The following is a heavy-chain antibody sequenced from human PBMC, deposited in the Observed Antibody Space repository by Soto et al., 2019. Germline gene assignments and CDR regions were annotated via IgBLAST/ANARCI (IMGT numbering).Heavy chain of an antibody. Sequence: QLQLQESGSGLVKPSQTLSLTCTVSGASISTGSYSWSWIRQAPGKGLEWIGNIHVSGYTSFNTSRKGRVAISVAPSKNQFSLNVMSVTAADTAVYYGARGGALRPNAHVPLDPWGQGRLVTVSS. V-gene: IGHV4-30-2*01. CDR2: IHVSGYT. CDR3: ARGGALRPNAHVPLDP. CDR1: GASISTGSYS. D-gene: IGHD2-2*01. J-gene: IGHJ5*02.